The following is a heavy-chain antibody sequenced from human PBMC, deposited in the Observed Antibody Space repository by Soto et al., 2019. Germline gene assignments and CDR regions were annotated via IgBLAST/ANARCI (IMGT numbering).Heavy chain of an antibody. CDR1: GGSISSEYYH. V-gene: IGHV4-30-4*08. CDR3: SSEDDGGDRAYYGLDV. Sequence: QVQLQQSGPGLVKPSQTLSLTCSVSGGSISSEYYHWTWIRQSPGKGLEWIGYIHYSGSILYNPSFKSRITISVDTFKYQVSLQLSTVSAADTAVYFCSSEDDGGDRAYYGLDVWGQGTTVTVSS. D-gene: IGHD2-21*02. CDR2: IHYSGSI. J-gene: IGHJ6*02.